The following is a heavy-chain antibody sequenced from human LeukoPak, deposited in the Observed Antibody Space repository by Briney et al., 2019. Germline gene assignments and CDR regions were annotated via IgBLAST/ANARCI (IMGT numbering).Heavy chain of an antibody. V-gene: IGHV3-30*02. Sequence: GGSLRLSCVASGFTFSSYGMHWVRQAPGKGLEWVAFIRFDGSNKYYADSVKGRFTISRDNSKNTLYLQMNSLRADDTAVYYCAKDKGYCSSISCYLNYYYMDVWGKGTAVTISS. CDR1: GFTFSSYG. CDR3: AKDKGYCSSISCYLNYYYMDV. J-gene: IGHJ6*03. CDR2: IRFDGSNK. D-gene: IGHD2-2*01.